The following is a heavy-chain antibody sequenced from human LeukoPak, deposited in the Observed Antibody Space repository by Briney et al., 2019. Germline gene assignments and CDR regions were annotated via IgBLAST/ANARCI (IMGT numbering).Heavy chain of an antibody. CDR1: GYTFTDYY. CDR2: MNPNSGNT. J-gene: IGHJ4*02. Sequence: ASVKVSCKASGYTFTDYYMYWVRQATGQGLEWMGWMNPNSGNTGYAQKFQGRVTITRNTSISTAYMELSSLRSEDTAVYYCARSPGPDYWGQGTLVTVSS. V-gene: IGHV1-8*03. CDR3: ARSPGPDY.